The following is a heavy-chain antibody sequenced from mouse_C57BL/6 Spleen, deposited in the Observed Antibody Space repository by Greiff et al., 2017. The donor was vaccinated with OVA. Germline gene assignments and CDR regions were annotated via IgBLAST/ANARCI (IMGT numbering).Heavy chain of an antibody. V-gene: IGHV1-26*01. CDR1: GYTFTDYY. CDR3: ATLYDGYYVGFAY. J-gene: IGHJ3*01. Sequence: VQLQQSGPELVKPGASVKISCKASGYTFTDYYMNWVKHSHGKSLEWIGDLNPNNGGTSSTQKFKCKATLTVDKSSSTAYMELRSLTSEDSAVYYCATLYDGYYVGFAYWGQGTLVTVSA. D-gene: IGHD2-3*01. CDR2: LNPNNGGT.